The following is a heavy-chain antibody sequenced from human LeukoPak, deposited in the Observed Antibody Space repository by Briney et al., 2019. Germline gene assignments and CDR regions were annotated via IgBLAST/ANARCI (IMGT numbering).Heavy chain of an antibody. Sequence: GASVKVSCKASGYTFTSYAMDWVRQAPGQGLEWMGWINTNTGNPTYAQGFTGRFVFSLDTSVSTAYLQISSLKAEDTVVYYCARVGELYPVGATLARWVYWGQGTLVTVSS. J-gene: IGHJ4*02. CDR3: ARVGELYPVGATLARWVY. CDR1: GYTFTSYA. V-gene: IGHV7-4-1*02. D-gene: IGHD1-26*01. CDR2: INTNTGNP.